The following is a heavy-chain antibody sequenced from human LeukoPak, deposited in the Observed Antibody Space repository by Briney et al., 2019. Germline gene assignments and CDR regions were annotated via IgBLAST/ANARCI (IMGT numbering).Heavy chain of an antibody. CDR1: GYTFTGYY. V-gene: IGHV1-2*02. J-gene: IGHJ4*02. D-gene: IGHD2-15*01. CDR2: INPNSGGT. Sequence: GASVKVSCKASGYTFTGYYMHWVRQAPGQGLEWMGWINPNSGGTNYAQKFQGRVTMTRDTSISTAYMELSRLRSDDTAVYYCASLSRVAGTFSEFLFWGQGTLVTVSS. CDR3: ASLSRVAGTFSEFLF.